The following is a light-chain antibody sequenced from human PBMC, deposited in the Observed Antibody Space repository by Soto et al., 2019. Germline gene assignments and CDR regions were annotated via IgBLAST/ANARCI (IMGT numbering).Light chain of an antibody. CDR3: QQSYSNPPFT. V-gene: IGKV1-39*01. Sequence: DIQMTQSPSSLSASVGDRVTLTCRDCQSINNYLNWYQQKPGKAPKLLIYAASSLQSGVTSRFSGSGSGTDFTLTINMLQPQNYETYFVQQSYSNPPFTFGQGTKVDI. CDR2: AAS. J-gene: IGKJ2*01. CDR1: QSINNY.